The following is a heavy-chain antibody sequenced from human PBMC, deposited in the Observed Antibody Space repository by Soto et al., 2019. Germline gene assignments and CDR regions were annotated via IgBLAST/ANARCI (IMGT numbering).Heavy chain of an antibody. D-gene: IGHD3-22*01. V-gene: IGHV1-46*01. CDR1: GYIFTNHY. CDR3: ARADYYDSSGFYYDC. Sequence: GASVKVSCKASGYIFTNHYMHWVRQAPGQGLEWMGIINPSGGSTNYLQKFQGRITMTRDTSTSTVYMELSSLRSEDTAVYFCARADYYDSSGFYYDCWGQGSLVTVSS. J-gene: IGHJ4*02. CDR2: INPSGGST.